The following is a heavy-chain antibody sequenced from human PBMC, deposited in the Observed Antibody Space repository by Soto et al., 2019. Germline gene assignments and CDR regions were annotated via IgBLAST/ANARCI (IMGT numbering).Heavy chain of an antibody. V-gene: IGHV4-30-4*01. J-gene: IGHJ1*01. CDR1: GGSISSGDYY. Sequence: QVQLQESGPGLAKPSQTLSLTCTVSGGSISSGDYYWSWIRQPPGKGLEWIGYIYYSGNTYYNPSLKSRVTISVDTSTNPFSLKLSSVTAADTAVYFCARGVAVSGSNFQHWGQGTLVIVSS. CDR2: IYYSGNT. CDR3: ARGVAVSGSNFQH. D-gene: IGHD6-19*01.